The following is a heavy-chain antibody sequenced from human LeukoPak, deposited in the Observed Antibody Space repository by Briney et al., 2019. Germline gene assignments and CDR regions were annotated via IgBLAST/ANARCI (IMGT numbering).Heavy chain of an antibody. CDR3: AKDGGLTDSYYYYYYMDV. Sequence: GGPLRLFCAPSGLPFSSYGMHWVRQAPGKGPEWVAFIRYDGSNKYHADSVKGRFTISRDNSKNTLYLQMNSLRAEDTAVYYCAKDGGLTDSYYYYYYMDVWGKGTTVTISS. V-gene: IGHV3-30*02. CDR1: GLPFSSYG. CDR2: IRYDGSNK. J-gene: IGHJ6*03. D-gene: IGHD2-15*01.